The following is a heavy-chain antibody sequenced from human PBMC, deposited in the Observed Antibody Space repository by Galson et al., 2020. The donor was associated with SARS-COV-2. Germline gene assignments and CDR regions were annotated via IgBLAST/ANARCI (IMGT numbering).Heavy chain of an antibody. CDR3: ATGPAYCGGDCYSRWGWFDP. CDR2: FDPEDGET. CDR1: GYTLTELS. V-gene: IGHV1-24*01. D-gene: IGHD2-21*02. J-gene: IGHJ5*02. Sequence: ASVKVSCKVSGYTLTELSMHWVRQAPGKGLEWMGGFDPEDGETIYAQKFQGRVTMNEDTSTDTAYMELSSLRSEDTAVYYCATGPAYCGGDCYSRWGWFDPWGQGTLVTVSS.